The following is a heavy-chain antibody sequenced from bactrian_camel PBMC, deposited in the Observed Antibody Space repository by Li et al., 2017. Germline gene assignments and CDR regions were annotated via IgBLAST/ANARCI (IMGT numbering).Heavy chain of an antibody. D-gene: IGHD6*01. J-gene: IGHJ4*01. Sequence: HVQLVESGGGSVRPGESLRLSCAATLEANKNYCMAWFRQGSGTQRDGLATIGSTGITRYSDSVKGRFTISKDNTKNNMYLQMDALKPEDSDTYYCAAALVGSRFNECPLDRWYFTYWGQGTQVTVS. CDR1: EANKNYC. CDR3: AAALVGSRFNECPLDRWYFTY. CDR2: IGSTGIT. V-gene: IGHV3S53*01.